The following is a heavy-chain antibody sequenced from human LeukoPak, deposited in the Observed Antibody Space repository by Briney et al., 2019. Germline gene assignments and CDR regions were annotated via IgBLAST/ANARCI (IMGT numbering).Heavy chain of an antibody. J-gene: IGHJ5*02. CDR3: ARERSSSWYRNWFDP. D-gene: IGHD6-13*01. Sequence: GASVKVSCKASGYTFTGYYMHWVRQAPGQGLEWMGWINPNSGGTNYAQKFQGRVTMTRDTSISTAYMEPSRLRSDDTAVYYCARERSSSWYRNWFDPWGQGTLVTVSS. V-gene: IGHV1-2*02. CDR2: INPNSGGT. CDR1: GYTFTGYY.